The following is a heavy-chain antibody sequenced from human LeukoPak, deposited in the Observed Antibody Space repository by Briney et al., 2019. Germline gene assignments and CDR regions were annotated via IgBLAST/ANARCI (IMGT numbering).Heavy chain of an antibody. CDR2: IDGDVTT. CDR3: ARDGSARAIEY. CDR1: VFSVSSMY. V-gene: IGHV3-53*05. Sequence: WLSVTLSCAASVFSVSSMYMIWVRLAPGTGRECVSVIDGDVTTSYADSVKGRFTISRDNSKNMVYLQMNNLRIEDTAVYYCARDGSARAIEYWGQGTLVTVSS. J-gene: IGHJ4*02. D-gene: IGHD5-24*01.